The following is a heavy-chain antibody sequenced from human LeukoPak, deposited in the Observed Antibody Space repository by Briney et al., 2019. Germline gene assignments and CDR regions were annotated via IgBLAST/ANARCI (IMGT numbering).Heavy chain of an antibody. CDR2: IYTSGST. Sequence: SETLSLTCTVSGGAISSYHWSWIRQPAGKGLEWIGRIYTSGSTNYNPSLKSRVTMSVDTSKNQFSLKLSSVTAADTAVYYCALSSSSWFDAFDIWGQGTMVTVSS. D-gene: IGHD6-13*01. J-gene: IGHJ3*02. CDR3: ALSSSSWFDAFDI. V-gene: IGHV4-4*07. CDR1: GGAISSYH.